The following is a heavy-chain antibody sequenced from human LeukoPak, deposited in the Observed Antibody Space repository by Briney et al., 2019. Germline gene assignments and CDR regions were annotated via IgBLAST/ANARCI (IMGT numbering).Heavy chain of an antibody. V-gene: IGHV3-74*01. CDR2: IKGDGIST. J-gene: IGHJ4*02. CDR3: AKDHYWSIDY. CDR1: GFTLSSYW. D-gene: IGHD3-3*01. Sequence: GGSLRLSCAASGFTLSSYWMIWVRHAPGQGLVWVSRIKGDGISTNYADSVKGRFTISRDIAKNTLYLQMNSLRAEDTGVYYCAKDHYWSIDYWGRGTLVTVSS.